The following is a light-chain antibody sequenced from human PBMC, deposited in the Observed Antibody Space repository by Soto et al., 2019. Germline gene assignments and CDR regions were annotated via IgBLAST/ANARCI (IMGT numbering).Light chain of an antibody. CDR3: AAWDDSPNGVV. Sequence: QSVLTQPPSASGTPGPRVTISCSGSSSNIGSNTVYWYQQLPGTAPKLLIYSNNQRPSGVPDRFSGSKSGTSASLAISGLLSEDEADYYCAAWDDSPNGVVFGGGTKLTVL. CDR2: SNN. V-gene: IGLV1-44*01. CDR1: SSNIGSNT. J-gene: IGLJ2*01.